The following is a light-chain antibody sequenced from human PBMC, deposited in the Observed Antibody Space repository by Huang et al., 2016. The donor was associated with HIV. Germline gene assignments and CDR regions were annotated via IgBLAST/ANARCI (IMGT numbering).Light chain of an antibody. CDR2: AAS. CDR3: QQSYSTPYT. Sequence: DIQMTQSPSSLSASVGDRVTITCRASQSISSSLNWYQQKPGKAPKLLIYAASTLQSGVPSRFSGSGSGTGFALTISSRQPEDFATYYCQQSYSTPYTFGQGTKLEIK. V-gene: IGKV1-39*01. J-gene: IGKJ2*01. CDR1: QSISSS.